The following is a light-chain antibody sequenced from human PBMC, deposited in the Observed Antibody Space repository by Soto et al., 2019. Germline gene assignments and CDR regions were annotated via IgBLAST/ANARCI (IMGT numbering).Light chain of an antibody. CDR3: QQANSFT. J-gene: IGKJ5*01. Sequence: IQLTQSPSSVSASVGERVTIACRASQGVSSRLAWYQQKPGKAPELLIYDASSLQTGVPSRFSGSGSGTDFTLTISRLQPEDFATYYCQQANSFTFGQGTRLEIK. CDR1: QGVSSR. V-gene: IGKV1-12*01. CDR2: DAS.